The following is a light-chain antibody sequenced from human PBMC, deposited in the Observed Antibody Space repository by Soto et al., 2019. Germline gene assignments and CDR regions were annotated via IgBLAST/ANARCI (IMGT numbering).Light chain of an antibody. J-gene: IGKJ3*01. CDR3: QQLNSYPFT. V-gene: IGKV1-9*01. Sequence: DIPLXQSPSFLCGSXGDRVTITCRASLGISSXLAWYQQKPGKAPKIXXYAASTLQSGGPSRFSGSGSGTEFTRTISSLQPEDFATYYGQQLNSYPFTFGPGTKVDIK. CDR1: LGISSX. CDR2: AAS.